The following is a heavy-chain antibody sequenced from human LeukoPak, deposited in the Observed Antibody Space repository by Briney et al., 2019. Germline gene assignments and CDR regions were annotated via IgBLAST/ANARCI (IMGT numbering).Heavy chain of an antibody. J-gene: IGHJ3*02. Sequence: ASVKVSCKASGYTFTRCGISWVRQAPGQGLEWMGWISPYTGKTIYAQKFQGRVTMTTETSTRTAYMELRSLRSDDTAVYYCARDTELSSSGDGDDAFDIWGQGTMVTVSS. V-gene: IGHV1-18*01. CDR1: GYTFTRCG. D-gene: IGHD6-13*01. CDR2: ISPYTGKT. CDR3: ARDTELSSSGDGDDAFDI.